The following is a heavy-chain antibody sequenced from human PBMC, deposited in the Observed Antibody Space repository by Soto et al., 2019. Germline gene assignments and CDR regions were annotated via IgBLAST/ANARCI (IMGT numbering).Heavy chain of an antibody. CDR2: ITGTSFST. D-gene: IGHD3-10*01. V-gene: IGHV3-23*01. J-gene: IGHJ6*04. CDR1: GFAFNSYA. CDR3: AKAYGSGTLDLDV. Sequence: EDLLLESGGGLVQPGGSLRLSCEASGFAFNSYAMTWVRQTPGKGLEWVATITGTSFSTNYADSVKGRFTISRDNSNNTLYLQMNSLRADDTAVYYCAKAYGSGTLDLDVWGKGATVTVSS.